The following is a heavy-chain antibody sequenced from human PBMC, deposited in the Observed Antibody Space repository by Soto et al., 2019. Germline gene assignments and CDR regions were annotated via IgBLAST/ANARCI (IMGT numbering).Heavy chain of an antibody. V-gene: IGHV3-9*01. CDR2: ISWNSDSI. J-gene: IGHJ4*02. CDR3: TRDSSLSFDV. Sequence: PGRSVGLSCAVSGFTFAADAMHWARQAPRKGLEWVSGISWNSDSIGYADSVKGRFTISRGNAKNSLYLQMNSLRAEDTAVYFCTRDSSLSFDVWGPGVMVTVSS. D-gene: IGHD3-16*01. CDR1: GFTFAADA.